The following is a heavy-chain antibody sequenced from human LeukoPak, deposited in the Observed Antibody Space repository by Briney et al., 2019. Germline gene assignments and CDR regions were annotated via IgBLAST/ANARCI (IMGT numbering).Heavy chain of an antibody. D-gene: IGHD2-15*01. CDR3: ARKGSDCSGGSCYYYYFDY. Sequence: SETLSLTCTVSGGSLRSYYWSWIRQPPGKGLEWIGYIYYSGSTNYNPSLKSRVTMSVDTSKNQFSLKLSSVTAADTAVYHCARKGSDCSGGSCYYYYFDYWGQGTLVTVSS. CDR2: IYYSGST. J-gene: IGHJ4*02. CDR1: GGSLRSYY. V-gene: IGHV4-59*08.